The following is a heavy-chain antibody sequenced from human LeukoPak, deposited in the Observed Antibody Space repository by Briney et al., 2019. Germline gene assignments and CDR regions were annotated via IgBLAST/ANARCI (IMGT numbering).Heavy chain of an antibody. J-gene: IGHJ3*02. Sequence: GASVKVSCKASGYTFTGYYMHWVRQAPGQGLEWMGWINPNSGGTNYAQKFQGRVTMTRDTSISTAYMELSRLRSDDTAVYYCARGHIVVVPAADAFDIWGQGTMVTVSS. D-gene: IGHD2-2*01. CDR3: ARGHIVVVPAADAFDI. CDR1: GYTFTGYY. CDR2: INPNSGGT. V-gene: IGHV1-2*02.